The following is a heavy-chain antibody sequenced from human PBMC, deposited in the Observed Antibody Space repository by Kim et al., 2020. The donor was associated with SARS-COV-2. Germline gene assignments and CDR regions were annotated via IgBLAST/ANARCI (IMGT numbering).Heavy chain of an antibody. Sequence: ASVKVSCKASGYTFTNSAMHWVRQSPGQRLECMGWINTGTGNTKYSQKFQGRVTITWDTSATTAYMELNSLRSEDTSVYYCARGFSFGWDWGQGPGVTVS. J-gene: IGHJ4*02. CDR2: INTGTGNT. CDR1: GYTFTNSA. D-gene: IGHD5-18*01. V-gene: IGHV1-3*04. CDR3: ARGFSFGWD.